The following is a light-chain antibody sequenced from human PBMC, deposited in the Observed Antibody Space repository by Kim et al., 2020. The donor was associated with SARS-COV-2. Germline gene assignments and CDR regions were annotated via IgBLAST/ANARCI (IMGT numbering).Light chain of an antibody. J-gene: IGKJ2*01. CDR1: QSVSSY. CDR2: DAS. V-gene: IGKV3-11*01. CDR3: QQRSNWPPYT. Sequence: SPGEIATLSCRASQSVSSYLAWYQQKPGQAPRLLIYDASNRATGIPARFSGSGSGTDFTLTISSLEPEDFAVYYCQQRSNWPPYTFGQGTKLEI.